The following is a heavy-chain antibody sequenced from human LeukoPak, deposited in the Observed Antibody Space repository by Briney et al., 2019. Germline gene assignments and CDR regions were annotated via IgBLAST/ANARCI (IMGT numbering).Heavy chain of an antibody. D-gene: IGHD6-13*01. CDR1: GYTFTSYD. CDR3: ARGPAAAGTGEVDY. J-gene: IGHJ4*02. V-gene: IGHV1-8*03. Sequence: ASVKVSCKASGYTFTSYDINWVRQATGQGLEWMGWMNPNSGNTGYAQKFQGRVTITRNTSISTAYMELSSLRSEDTAVYYCARGPAAAGTGEVDYWGQGALVTVSS. CDR2: MNPNSGNT.